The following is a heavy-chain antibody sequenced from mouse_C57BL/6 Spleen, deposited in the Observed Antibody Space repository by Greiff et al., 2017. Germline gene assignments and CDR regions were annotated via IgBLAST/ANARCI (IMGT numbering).Heavy chain of an antibody. V-gene: IGHV1-80*01. Sequence: VQLQQSGAELVKPGASVKISCKASGYAFSSYWMNWVKQRPGKGLEWIGQIYPGGGDTNYNGKFKGKATLTADKSSSTAYMQLSSLTSEDSAVYFCARPSYYRNWAWFAYWGQGTLVTVSA. CDR1: GYAFSSYW. J-gene: IGHJ3*01. CDR2: IYPGGGDT. D-gene: IGHD2-5*01. CDR3: ARPSYYRNWAWFAY.